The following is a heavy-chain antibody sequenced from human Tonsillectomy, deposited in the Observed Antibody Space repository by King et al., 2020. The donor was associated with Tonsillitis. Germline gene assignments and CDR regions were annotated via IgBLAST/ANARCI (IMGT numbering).Heavy chain of an antibody. CDR3: VKDLSIPYYFGMDV. Sequence: VQLVESGGGLVQPGRSLRVSCAASGFSFEDYAMHWVRQAPGKGLEWVSGITWNSGRIGYADSVKGRFTISRDKDKNSLYLQMNNLRAEDTDLYYCVKDLSIPYYFGMDVWGQGPTVTVSS. V-gene: IGHV3-9*01. J-gene: IGHJ6*02. D-gene: IGHD6-6*01. CDR1: GFSFEDYA. CDR2: ITWNSGRI.